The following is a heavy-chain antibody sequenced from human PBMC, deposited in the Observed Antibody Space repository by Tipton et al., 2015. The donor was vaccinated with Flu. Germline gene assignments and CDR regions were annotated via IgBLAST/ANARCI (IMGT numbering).Heavy chain of an antibody. CDR2: INQNGSIR. Sequence: SLRLSCAASGFAFSSYWMHWVRQAPGKGLEWVANINQNGSIRYYVDSVKGRFTISRDNAKDSLFLQMNILRREDTAFYYCARALASGEASWGQGTLVTVSS. CDR1: GFAFSSYW. V-gene: IGHV3-7*03. CDR3: ARALASGEAS. J-gene: IGHJ5*02. D-gene: IGHD2-15*01.